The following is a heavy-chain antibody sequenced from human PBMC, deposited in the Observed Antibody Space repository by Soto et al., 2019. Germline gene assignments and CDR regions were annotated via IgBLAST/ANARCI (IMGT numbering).Heavy chain of an antibody. CDR1: GFTFSSYA. CDR3: AKDGITIFGVDPFDY. J-gene: IGHJ4*02. CDR2: ISSSGGST. Sequence: GGSLRLSCAASGFTFSSYAMSWVRQAPGKGLEWVSAISSSGGSTYYADSVKGRFTISRDNSKNTLYLQMNSLRAEDTAVYYCAKDGITIFGVDPFDYWGQGTLVTVSS. V-gene: IGHV3-23*01. D-gene: IGHD3-3*01.